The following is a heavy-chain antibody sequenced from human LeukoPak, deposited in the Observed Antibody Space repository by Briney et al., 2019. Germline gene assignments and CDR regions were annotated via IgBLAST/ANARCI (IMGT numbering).Heavy chain of an antibody. CDR2: IRSIGDR. CDR3: GRYANAFDT. V-gene: IGHV3-13*01. J-gene: IGHJ3*02. Sequence: GGSLRLSCEASGFTFGDYDMHWVRQATGKGLEWVSAIRSIGDRFYSGSVKGRFTISRENAKNTFYLEMNRLRVGDTAVYCSGRYANAFDTWGQGTVVTVSS. D-gene: IGHD1-1*01. CDR1: GFTFGDYD.